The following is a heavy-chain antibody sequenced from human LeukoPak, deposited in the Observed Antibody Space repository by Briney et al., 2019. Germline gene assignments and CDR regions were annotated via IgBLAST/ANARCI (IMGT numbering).Heavy chain of an antibody. CDR2: ISSTSSYI. D-gene: IGHD3-3*01. V-gene: IGHV3-21*01. CDR1: GFTFSSYS. J-gene: IGHJ6*02. CDR3: ARAPHYDFWSGPFFRGMDV. Sequence: GGSLRLSCAASGFTFSSYSMNWVRQAPGQGLEWVSSISSTSSYIYYADSLKGRFTISRDNAKNSLYLQMNSLRAEDTAVYYCARAPHYDFWSGPFFRGMDVWGQGTTVTVSS.